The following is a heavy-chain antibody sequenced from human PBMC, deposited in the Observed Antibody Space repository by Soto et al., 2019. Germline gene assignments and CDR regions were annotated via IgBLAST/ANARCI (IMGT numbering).Heavy chain of an antibody. CDR1: GFTFSTYA. CDR2: ISYDGSNK. D-gene: IGHD3-3*01. J-gene: IGHJ5*02. Sequence: GGSLRLSCATSGFTFSTYAMHWVRQAPWKGLEWVAVISYDGSNKYYADSVKGRFTISRDNSKNTLYLQMNSLRAEDTAVYYCAIFGVVKISFDWFDPWGQGTLVTVSS. V-gene: IGHV3-30*04. CDR3: AIFGVVKISFDWFDP.